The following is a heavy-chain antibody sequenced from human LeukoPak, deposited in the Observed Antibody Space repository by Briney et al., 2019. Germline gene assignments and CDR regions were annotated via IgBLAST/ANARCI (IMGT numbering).Heavy chain of an antibody. J-gene: IGHJ4*02. Sequence: KPSETLSLTCTVSGGSISSSSYYWGWIRQPPGKGLEWIGSIYYSGSTYYNPSLKSRVTISVDTSKNQFSLKLSSVTAADMAVYYCARGSGSGSEIYDYWGQGTLVTVSS. V-gene: IGHV4-39*07. CDR2: IYYSGST. D-gene: IGHD1-26*01. CDR1: GGSISSSSYY. CDR3: ARGSGSGSEIYDY.